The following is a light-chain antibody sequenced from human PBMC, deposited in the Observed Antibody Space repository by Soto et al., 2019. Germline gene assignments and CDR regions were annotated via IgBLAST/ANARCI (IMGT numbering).Light chain of an antibody. CDR2: GNN. Sequence: QPVLAQPPSASGTPGQTVAISCSGSGSNIGSNSVSWYQQVPGTAPKLVMYGNNQRPSGVPDRFSASKSDTSASLAISGLQSEDEADYFCATWDDSLIGGVFGGGTKVTVL. CDR3: ATWDDSLIGGV. V-gene: IGLV1-44*01. J-gene: IGLJ3*02. CDR1: GSNIGSNS.